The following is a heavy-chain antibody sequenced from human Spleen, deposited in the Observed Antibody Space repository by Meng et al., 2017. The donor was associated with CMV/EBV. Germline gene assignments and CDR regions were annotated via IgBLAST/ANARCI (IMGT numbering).Heavy chain of an antibody. CDR2: IYYSGST. CDR3: ARGSQQGDRVVVLNWFDP. J-gene: IGHJ5*02. Sequence: SETLSLTCTVSGGSISSYYWSWIRQPPGKGLAWIGYIYYSGSTNYNPSLKSRVTISVDTSKNQFSLKLSSVSAADTAVYYCARGSQQGDRVVVLNWFDPWGQGTLVTVSS. CDR1: GGSISSYY. D-gene: IGHD2-15*01. V-gene: IGHV4-59*12.